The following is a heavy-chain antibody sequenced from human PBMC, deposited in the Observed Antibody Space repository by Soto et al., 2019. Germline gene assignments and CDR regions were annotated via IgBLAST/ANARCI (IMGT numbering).Heavy chain of an antibody. D-gene: IGHD2-15*01. Sequence: PGESLKLSCKGSGYTFTDYCVGCVLQLPGKGLEWMGIIYPGDSDTRYSPSFQGHVTITVDKSTSTAYLQWSSLKASDTAMYYCARTTVGYCSGGSCYSDYYYGMDIWGQGTTVTVSS. J-gene: IGHJ6*02. CDR2: IYPGDSDT. CDR3: ARTTVGYCSGGSCYSDYYYGMDI. CDR1: GYTFTDYC. V-gene: IGHV5-51*01.